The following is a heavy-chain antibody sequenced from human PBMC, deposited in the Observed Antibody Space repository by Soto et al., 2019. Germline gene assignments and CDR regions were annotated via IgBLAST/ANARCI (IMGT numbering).Heavy chain of an antibody. D-gene: IGHD5-12*01. CDR3: AKDIVAVGCYETFDF. CDR2: ISGSGGST. CDR1: GFTFSNFA. J-gene: IGHJ4*02. Sequence: EVQLSQSGGGLVQPGGSLRLSCAASGFTFSNFAMRWVRQAPGKGLAWVSDISGSGGSTYYAESVKGRVTISRDNSKNPLFLQLNRLRVEDTAVYYCAKDIVAVGCYETFDFWGQGTMVTVSS. V-gene: IGHV3-23*01.